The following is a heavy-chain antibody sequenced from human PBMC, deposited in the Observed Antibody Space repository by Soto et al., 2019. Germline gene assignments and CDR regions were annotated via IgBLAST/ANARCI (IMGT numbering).Heavy chain of an antibody. CDR2: IYYSGNT. J-gene: IGHJ6*02. Sequence: PSETLSLTCTVSGGSISSGDYYWNWIRQPPGKGLEWIGYIYYSGNTDYNPSLKSRVTISVDTPKNQVSLNLSSVTAADTAVYYCARDGEGSGSYFETGYYYGMDVWGQGTTVTVSS. CDR1: GGSISSGDYY. CDR3: ARDGEGSGSYFETGYYYGMDV. D-gene: IGHD3-10*01. V-gene: IGHV4-61*08.